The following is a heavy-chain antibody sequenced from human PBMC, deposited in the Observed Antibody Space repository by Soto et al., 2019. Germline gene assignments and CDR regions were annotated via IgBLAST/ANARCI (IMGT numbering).Heavy chain of an antibody. CDR2: IYYSGST. CDR3: ARGGDPIDY. CDR1: GGSISSYY. D-gene: IGHD2-21*02. J-gene: IGHJ4*02. Sequence: QVQLQESGPGLVKPSETLSLNCTVSGGSISSYYWSWIRQPPGKGLEWIGYIYYSGSTNYNPSLKSRVTISVDTSKNQFSLKLSSVTAADTAVYYCARGGDPIDYWGQGTLVTVSS. V-gene: IGHV4-59*01.